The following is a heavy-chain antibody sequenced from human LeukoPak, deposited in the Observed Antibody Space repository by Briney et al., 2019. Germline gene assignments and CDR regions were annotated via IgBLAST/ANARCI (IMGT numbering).Heavy chain of an antibody. V-gene: IGHV4-4*02. Sequence: GSLRLSCAASGFTFSSYAMSWVRQAPGKGLEWIGEIYHSGTTNYNPSLKSRVTISVDKSKNQFSLKLTSVTAADTAVYYCARELNWRYFDYWGQGTLVTVSS. D-gene: IGHD1-1*01. CDR1: GFTFSSYAM. CDR3: ARELNWRYFDY. CDR2: IYHSGTT. J-gene: IGHJ4*02.